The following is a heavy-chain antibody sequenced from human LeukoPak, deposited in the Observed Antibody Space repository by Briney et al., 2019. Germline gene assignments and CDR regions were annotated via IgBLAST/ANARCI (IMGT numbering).Heavy chain of an antibody. Sequence: ASVTVSCKASGYTFTSYGISWVRQAPGQGLEWMGWISAYNGNTNYAQKLQGRVTMTTDTSTSTAYMELRSLRSEDTAVYYCATGYDYGDYLDYWGQGTLVTVSS. CDR3: ATGYDYGDYLDY. CDR2: ISAYNGNT. CDR1: GYTFTSYG. V-gene: IGHV1-18*01. D-gene: IGHD4-17*01. J-gene: IGHJ4*02.